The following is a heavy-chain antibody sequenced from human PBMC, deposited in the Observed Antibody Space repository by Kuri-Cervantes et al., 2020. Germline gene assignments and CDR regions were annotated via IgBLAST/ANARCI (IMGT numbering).Heavy chain of an antibody. J-gene: IGHJ4*02. D-gene: IGHD5-24*01. CDR2: ISGSGGST. Sequence: GESLKISCAASGFTFSSYAMSWVRQAPGKGLEWVSAISGSGGSTYYADSVKGRFTISRDNSKNTLYLQMNSLRAEDTAVYYCARVRDGYNPPVIDYWGQGTLVTVSS. V-gene: IGHV3-23*01. CDR1: GFTFSSYA. CDR3: ARVRDGYNPPVIDY.